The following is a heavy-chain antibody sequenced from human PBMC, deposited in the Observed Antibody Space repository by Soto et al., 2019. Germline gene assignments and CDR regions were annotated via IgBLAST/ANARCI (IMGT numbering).Heavy chain of an antibody. Sequence: RGGSLRLSCAASGFTFSSYEMNWVRQAPGKGLEWVSYISNSGSDRYYADSVRGRFTISRGNAKNSLYLQMTSLRAEDTGVYYCVRAPANYYYYGLDVWGQGTTVTVSS. CDR3: VRAPANYYYYGLDV. CDR2: ISNSGSDR. J-gene: IGHJ6*02. CDR1: GFTFSSYE. V-gene: IGHV3-48*03.